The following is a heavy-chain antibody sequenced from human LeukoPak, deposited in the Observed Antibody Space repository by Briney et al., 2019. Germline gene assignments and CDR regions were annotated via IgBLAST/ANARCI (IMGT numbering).Heavy chain of an antibody. V-gene: IGHV3-30*07. CDR2: ISKDAGFR. CDR1: GFIFSDYV. CDR3: ARGEGPLDY. J-gene: IGHJ4*02. Sequence: GGSLRLSCAASGFIFSDYVMHWVRQAPGKGLEWVAVISKDAGFRYHADSVKGRFTISRDNSKNTLYLQMNSLRAEDTAVYYCARGEGPLDYWGQGTLVTVSS.